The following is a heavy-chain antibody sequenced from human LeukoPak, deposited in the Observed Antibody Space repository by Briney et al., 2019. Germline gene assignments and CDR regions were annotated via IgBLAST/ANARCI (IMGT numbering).Heavy chain of an antibody. CDR1: GFTFSSYS. CDR2: ISSSSSTI. CDR3: AGEPRYSSSWHGPRESIQRDY. Sequence: PGGSLRLSCAASGFTFSSYSMNWVRQAPGKGLEWVSYISSSSSTIYYADSVKGRFTISRDNAKNSLYLQMNSLRAEDTAVYYCAGEPRYSSSWHGPRESIQRDYWGQGTLVTVSS. J-gene: IGHJ4*02. D-gene: IGHD6-13*01. V-gene: IGHV3-48*01.